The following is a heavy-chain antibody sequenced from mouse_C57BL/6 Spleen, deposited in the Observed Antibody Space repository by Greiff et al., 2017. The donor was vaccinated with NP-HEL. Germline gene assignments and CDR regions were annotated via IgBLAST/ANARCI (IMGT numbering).Heavy chain of an antibody. CDR3: AREEGGYEGFAY. J-gene: IGHJ3*01. D-gene: IGHD3-1*01. CDR2: ISDGGSYT. V-gene: IGHV5-4*01. Sequence: EVKLVESGGGLVKPGGSLKLSCAASGFTFSSYAMSWVRQTPEKRLEWVATISDGGSYTYYPDNVKGRFTISRDNAKNNLYLQMSHLKSEDTAMYYCAREEGGYEGFAYWGQGTLVTVSA. CDR1: GFTFSSYA.